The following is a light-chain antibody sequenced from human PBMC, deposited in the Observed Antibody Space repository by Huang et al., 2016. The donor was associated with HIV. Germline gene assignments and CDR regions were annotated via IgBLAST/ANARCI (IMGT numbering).Light chain of an antibody. J-gene: IGKJ1*01. Sequence: EVVLTQSPGTRSLSPGEGATLSCRASQTIRGNYLAWYQQKPGQAPRLLIYGASSRATGIPDRFSGSGSGTDFTLSISRLEPEDFAVYYCQQYLNSPWTFGLGTRVEIK. CDR2: GAS. CDR1: QTIRGNY. V-gene: IGKV3-20*01. CDR3: QQYLNSPWT.